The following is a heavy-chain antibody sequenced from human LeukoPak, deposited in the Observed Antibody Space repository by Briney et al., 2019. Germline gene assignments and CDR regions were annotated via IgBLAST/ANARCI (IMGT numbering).Heavy chain of an antibody. CDR1: GFTFSSYA. D-gene: IGHD4-17*01. J-gene: IGHJ4*02. V-gene: IGHV3-23*01. CDR2: TSGSGGST. CDR3: AKDGYGDYGYYFDY. Sequence: GGSLRLSCAASGFTFSSYAMSWVRQAPGKGLEWVSATSGSGGSTYYADSVKGRFTISRDNSKNTLYLQMNSLRAEDTAVYYCAKDGYGDYGYYFDYWGQGTLVTVPS.